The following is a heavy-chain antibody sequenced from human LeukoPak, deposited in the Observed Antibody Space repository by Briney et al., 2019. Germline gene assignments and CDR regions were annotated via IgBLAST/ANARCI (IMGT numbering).Heavy chain of an antibody. CDR3: ARDGNLGGNGVDV. D-gene: IGHD3-16*01. Sequence: SETLSLTCTVSGGSLSSYYCSCIRHPPAKGLECIGRIFSSGTTNYNPSLTSRVTMSVDTSKNQFSLKLRSVTAADTAVYYCARDGNLGGNGVDVWGQGTTVTVSS. J-gene: IGHJ6*02. CDR1: GGSLSSYY. CDR2: IFSSGTT. V-gene: IGHV4-4*07.